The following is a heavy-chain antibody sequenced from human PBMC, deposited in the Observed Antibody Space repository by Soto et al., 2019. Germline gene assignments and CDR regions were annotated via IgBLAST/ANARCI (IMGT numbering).Heavy chain of an antibody. J-gene: IGHJ4*02. CDR2: ISSTTNYI. V-gene: IGHV3-21*06. CDR3: ARESEDLTSNFDY. Sequence: PGGSLRLSCAASGFTLTRYSMNWVRQAPGKGLEWVSSISSTTNYIYYGDSMKGRFTISRDNAKNSLYLEMNSLRAEDTAVYYCARESEDLTSNFDYCGPGTLVTVSS. CDR1: GFTLTRYS.